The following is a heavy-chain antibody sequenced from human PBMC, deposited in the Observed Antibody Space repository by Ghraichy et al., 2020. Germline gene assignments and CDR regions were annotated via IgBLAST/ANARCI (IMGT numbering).Heavy chain of an antibody. CDR2: TRQDGSES. D-gene: IGHD3-22*01. J-gene: IGHJ3*02. CDR1: GFSFSRYW. V-gene: IGHV3-7*01. Sequence: GGSLRLSCAASGFSFSRYWMSWVRQAPGKGLEWVANTRQDGSESYYVDSVKGRFTISRDNAKNSLYLQMNRLRAEDTAVYYCARGDYYDRSGHYIEAFDIWGQGTMVTVSS. CDR3: ARGDYYDRSGHYIEAFDI.